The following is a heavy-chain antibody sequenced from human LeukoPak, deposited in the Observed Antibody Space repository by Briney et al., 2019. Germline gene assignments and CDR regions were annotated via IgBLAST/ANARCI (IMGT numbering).Heavy chain of an antibody. CDR2: FTNHHTT. J-gene: IGHJ5*02. CDR1: GYSISSGYY. Sequence: ETLSLTCAVSGYSISSGYYWGWIRQPPGKGLEWASTFTNHHTTYYTDSVKGRFTISRDNSKNTLYLQMDSVRPEDTAVYYCAKEGYDILTGYRTNWFDPWGQGTLVTVSS. V-gene: IGHV3-53*03. CDR3: AKEGYDILTGYRTNWFDP. D-gene: IGHD3-9*01.